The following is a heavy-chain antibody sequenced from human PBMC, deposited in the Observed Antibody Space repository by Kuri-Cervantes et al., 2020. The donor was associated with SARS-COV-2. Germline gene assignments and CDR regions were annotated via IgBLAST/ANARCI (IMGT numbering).Heavy chain of an antibody. CDR1: GFLFSASA. CDR3: TTDVNNWFDP. J-gene: IGHJ5*02. V-gene: IGHV3-73*01. CDR2: IRGKANNYAT. D-gene: IGHD3-10*02. Sequence: GESLKISCEVSGFLFSASAIHWVRQASGKGLEWVGRIRGKANNYATAYAASVKGRFSISRNDSKNMAYLQMDSLKTEDTAVYYCTTDVNNWFDPWGQGTLVTVSS.